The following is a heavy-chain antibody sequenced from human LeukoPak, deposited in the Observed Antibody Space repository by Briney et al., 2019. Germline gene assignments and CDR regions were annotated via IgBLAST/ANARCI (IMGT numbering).Heavy chain of an antibody. Sequence: ASVKVSCKASGYTFTSYGISWVRQAPGQGLEWMGWFSAYNGNTNYAQKLQGRVTMTTDTSTSTAYMELRSLRSDDTAVYYCARASPYSSSRSGWFDPWGQGTLVTVSS. V-gene: IGHV1-18*01. CDR2: FSAYNGNT. CDR1: GYTFTSYG. J-gene: IGHJ5*02. D-gene: IGHD6-13*01. CDR3: ARASPYSSSRSGWFDP.